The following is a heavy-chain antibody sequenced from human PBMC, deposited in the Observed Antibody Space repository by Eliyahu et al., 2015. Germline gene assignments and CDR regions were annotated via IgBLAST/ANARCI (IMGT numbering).Heavy chain of an antibody. V-gene: IGHV4-34*02. J-gene: IGHJ4*02. CDR1: GGSLSGYF. D-gene: IGHD6-6*01. CDR3: VRGRVTTRPNAQFDS. Sequence: QVELQQWGAGLLKPSETLSLTCTVYGGSLSGYFWGWIHQPPGKGLEWIGKISHGGTTDYNLSLKSRVTISIDTFKTQFSLDLTSLTAADTAVYYCVRGRVTTRPNAQFDSWGQGTLVTVSS. CDR2: ISHGGTT.